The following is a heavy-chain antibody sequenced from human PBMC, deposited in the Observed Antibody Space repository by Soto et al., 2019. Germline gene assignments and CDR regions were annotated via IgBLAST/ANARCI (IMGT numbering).Heavy chain of an antibody. D-gene: IGHD5-12*01. V-gene: IGHV3-33*08. CDR1: GFTFRNFG. J-gene: IGHJ6*02. CDR2: VWYDGTNK. CDR3: ARDGDIEGGPPPKNYAMDV. Sequence: AGESLKISCAASGFTFRNFGFHWVRQAPGKGLEGVALVWYDGTNKYYAESLKGRVSISRDNSKNTLYLEMKSLRAEHTAVYYCARDGDIEGGPPPKNYAMDVWGQGTTVTVSS.